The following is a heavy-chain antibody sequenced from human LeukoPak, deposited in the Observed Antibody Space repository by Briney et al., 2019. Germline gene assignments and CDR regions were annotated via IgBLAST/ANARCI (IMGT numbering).Heavy chain of an antibody. CDR3: ARGGLFRYGGTSGDY. Sequence: PGGSLRLSCAASGFTFSSYSMNWVRQAPGKGLEWVSYISSSSSTIYYADSVKGRFTISRDNAKNTLYLHMSNLRGDDMAVYYCARGGLFRYGGTSGDYWGQGTLVTVSS. V-gene: IGHV3-48*01. CDR1: GFTFSSYS. J-gene: IGHJ4*02. D-gene: IGHD4/OR15-4a*01. CDR2: ISSSSSTI.